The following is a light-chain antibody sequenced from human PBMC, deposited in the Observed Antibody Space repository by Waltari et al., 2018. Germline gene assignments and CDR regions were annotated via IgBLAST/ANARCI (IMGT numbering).Light chain of an antibody. V-gene: IGLV1-40*01. CDR1: SSNIGAGYD. Sequence: QSVLTQPPSVSAAPGQRVTISCTGSSSNIGAGYDVHWYQKLPGTAPKLLIYGTSNRPSGVPDRFSGSKSGTSASLAITGLQAEDEADYYCQSYDSSLSGSVFGGGTKLTVL. CDR2: GTS. J-gene: IGLJ2*01. CDR3: QSYDSSLSGSV.